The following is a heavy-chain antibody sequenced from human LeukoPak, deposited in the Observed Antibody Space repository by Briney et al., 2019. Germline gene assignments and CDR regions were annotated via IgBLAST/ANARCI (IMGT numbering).Heavy chain of an antibody. CDR1: GFTLSSYS. D-gene: IGHD6-25*01. CDR3: ARDGTPIYSNGWVYMDV. Sequence: TGGSLRLSCAASGFTLSSYSMNWVRQAPGKGLEWVSSISSSSSYIYYADSVEGRFTISRDNAKNSLFLQMNSLRGEDTAVYYCARDGTPIYSNGWVYMDVWGKGTTVTISS. J-gene: IGHJ6*04. CDR2: ISSSSSYI. V-gene: IGHV3-21*01.